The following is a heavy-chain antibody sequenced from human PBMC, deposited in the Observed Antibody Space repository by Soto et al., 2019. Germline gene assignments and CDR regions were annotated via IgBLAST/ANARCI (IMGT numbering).Heavy chain of an antibody. Sequence: EVQLLESGGGLVQPGGSLRLSCAASGFTFSSYAMNWVRQGPGKGLEWVSVISGSGGSTYYADSVKGRFTISRDNSKNTLYMQMNSLRAEDTAVYYCASRSSGWYFDYWGKGTLVTVSS. CDR3: ASRSSGWYFDY. V-gene: IGHV3-23*01. CDR2: ISGSGGST. D-gene: IGHD6-19*01. J-gene: IGHJ4*02. CDR1: GFTFSSYA.